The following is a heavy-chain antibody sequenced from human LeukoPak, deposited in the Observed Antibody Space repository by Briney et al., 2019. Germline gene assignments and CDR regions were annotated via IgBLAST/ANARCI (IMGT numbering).Heavy chain of an antibody. Sequence: PSETLSLTCTVSGGSIMSYYWSWIRQPPGGGLEWVGYVYHSGSTNYNPSLQSRVIISVDTSKNQVSLKLNSVSTADTAVYYCARSRVWSDYWGYFDLWGQGTLVTVSS. CDR1: GGSIMSYY. V-gene: IGHV4-59*01. D-gene: IGHD3-3*01. CDR2: VYHSGST. J-gene: IGHJ4*02. CDR3: ARSRVWSDYWGYFDL.